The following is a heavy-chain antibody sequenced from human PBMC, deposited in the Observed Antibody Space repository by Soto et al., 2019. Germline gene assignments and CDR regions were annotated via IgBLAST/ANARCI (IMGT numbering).Heavy chain of an antibody. CDR2: ISYDGSNK. V-gene: IGHV3-30-3*01. Sequence: QVQLVESGGGVVQPGRSLRLSCAASGFTFSSYAMHWVRQAPGKGLAWVAGISYDGSNKSYADSVKGRFTISRDNSKNTLYLQMNSLRAEDTAVYYGASDNDYVWGSYRPQRGLWYYWGQGTLATVSS. D-gene: IGHD3-16*02. J-gene: IGHJ4*02. CDR3: ASDNDYVWGSYRPQRGLWYY. CDR1: GFTFSSYA.